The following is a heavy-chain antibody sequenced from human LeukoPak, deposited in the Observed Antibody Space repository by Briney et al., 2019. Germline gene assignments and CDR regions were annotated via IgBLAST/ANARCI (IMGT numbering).Heavy chain of an antibody. Sequence: SETLSLTCTVSGDSISSYYWSWIRQPPGKGLEWIGYIYHSGSTNYNPSLKSRVTISADTSKDQFSLKLASVTAAATAVYYCARVRRLVIKPVWAFDIWGQGTMVTVSS. J-gene: IGHJ3*02. D-gene: IGHD3-9*01. CDR3: ARVRRLVIKPVWAFDI. V-gene: IGHV4-59*01. CDR2: IYHSGST. CDR1: GDSISSYY.